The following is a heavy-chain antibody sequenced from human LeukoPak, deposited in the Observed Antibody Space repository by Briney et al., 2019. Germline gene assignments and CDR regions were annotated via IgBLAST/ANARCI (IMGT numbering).Heavy chain of an antibody. Sequence: LPGGSLRLSCAASGFALSSHWMTWVRQVPGRGPEWVANVNRDGSETYYLDSVKGRFTISKVNAKNSLYLQMNSLRAEDTALYHCARNNGMDVWGQGTTVIVSS. J-gene: IGHJ6*02. CDR2: VNRDGSET. V-gene: IGHV3-7*03. CDR1: GFALSSHW. CDR3: ARNNGMDV.